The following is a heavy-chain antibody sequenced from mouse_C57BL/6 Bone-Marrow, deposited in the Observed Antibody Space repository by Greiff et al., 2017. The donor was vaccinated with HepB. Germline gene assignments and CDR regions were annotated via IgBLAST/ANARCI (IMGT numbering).Heavy chain of an antibody. J-gene: IGHJ3*01. CDR3: ARSGIYYDFERFAY. CDR2: IDPNSGGT. D-gene: IGHD2-4*01. Sequence: QVQLKQPGAELVKPGASVKLSCKASGYTFTSYWMHWVKQRPGRGLEWIGRIDPNSGGTKYNEKFKSKATLTVDKPSSTAYMQLSSLTSEDSAVYYCARSGIYYDFERFAYWGQGTLVTVSA. V-gene: IGHV1-72*01. CDR1: GYTFTSYW.